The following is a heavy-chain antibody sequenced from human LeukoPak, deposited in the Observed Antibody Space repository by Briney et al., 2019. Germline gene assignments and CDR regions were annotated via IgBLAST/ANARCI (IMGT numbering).Heavy chain of an antibody. V-gene: IGHV3-21*01. CDR2: ISSSSSYI. Sequence: GGTLRLSCAASGFTFGSYSMNWVRQAPGKGLEWVSSISSSSSYIYYADSVKGRFTISRDNAKNSLYLQMNSLRAEDTAVYYCAREDTAMVIPFDYWGQGTLVTASS. D-gene: IGHD5-18*01. CDR1: GFTFGSYS. J-gene: IGHJ4*02. CDR3: AREDTAMVIPFDY.